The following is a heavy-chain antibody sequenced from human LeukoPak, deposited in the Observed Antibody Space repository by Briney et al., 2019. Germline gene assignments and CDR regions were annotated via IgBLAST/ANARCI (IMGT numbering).Heavy chain of an antibody. CDR2: ISGSGGST. V-gene: IGHV3-23*01. Sequence: GGSLRLSCAASGFTFSSYWMHWVRQAPGKGLEWVSAISGSGGSTYYADSVKGRFTISRDNSKNTLYLQMNSLRAEDTAVYYCAKMDIVVVPAATLDYWGQGTLVTVSS. D-gene: IGHD2-2*03. CDR3: AKMDIVVVPAATLDY. J-gene: IGHJ4*02. CDR1: GFTFSSYW.